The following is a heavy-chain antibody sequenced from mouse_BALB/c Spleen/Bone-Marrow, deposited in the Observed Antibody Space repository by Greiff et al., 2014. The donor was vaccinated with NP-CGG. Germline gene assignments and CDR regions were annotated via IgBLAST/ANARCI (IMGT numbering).Heavy chain of an antibody. J-gene: IGHJ4*01. CDR1: GFTFSSYT. D-gene: IGHD3-1*01. CDR2: ISNGGGST. Sequence: EVQVVQSGGGLVQPGGSLKLSCAASGFTFSSYTVSWVRQTPEKRLEWVAYISNGGGSTDYPDTVKGRVTISRDNAKNTLYLQMSRLKAEYTAMYYRAGQLGLRWAMDYWGQGTSVTVSA. CDR3: AGQLGLRWAMDY. V-gene: IGHV5-12-2*01.